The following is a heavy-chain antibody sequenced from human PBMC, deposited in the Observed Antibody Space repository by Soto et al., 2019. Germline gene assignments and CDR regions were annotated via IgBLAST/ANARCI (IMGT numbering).Heavy chain of an antibody. CDR2: IIPILGIA. CDR1: GGTFSSYT. V-gene: IGHV1-69*02. J-gene: IGHJ3*02. D-gene: IGHD5-12*01. Sequence: QVQLVQSGAEVKKPGSSVKVSCKASGGTFSSYTISWVRQAPGQGLEWMGRIIPILGIANYAQKFQGRVTITADKSTSTAYMELSSLRSEDTAEYYCASAPISEAFDIWGQGTMVTVSS. CDR3: ASAPISEAFDI.